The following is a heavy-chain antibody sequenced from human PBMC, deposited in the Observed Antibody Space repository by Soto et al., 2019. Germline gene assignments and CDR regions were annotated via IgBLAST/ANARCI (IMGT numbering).Heavy chain of an antibody. J-gene: IGHJ4*02. V-gene: IGHV3-7*01. CDR2: IKQDGSEK. D-gene: IGHD5-12*01. CDR3: ARVRYRNLPYFDY. CDR1: GFTFSSYW. Sequence: EVQLVESGGGWVQPGGSLRLSCAASGFTFSSYWMSWVRQAPGKGLEWVANIKQDGSEKYYVDSVKGRFTISRDNAKNSLYLQMNSLRAEDTAVYYCARVRYRNLPYFDYWGQGTLVTVSS.